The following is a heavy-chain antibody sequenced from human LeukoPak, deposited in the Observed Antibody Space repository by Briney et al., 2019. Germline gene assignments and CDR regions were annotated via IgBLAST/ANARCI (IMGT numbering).Heavy chain of an antibody. V-gene: IGHV3-30*18. Sequence: GRSLRLSWAAAGFTFSSYGMHWVRQAPGKGLEWVAIVSYDGSHKYYAASVKGRFTISSDNSKNTLYLQMNSLRPEDTAVYYCAKVGGVAVAGTDYWGQGTLVTVSS. J-gene: IGHJ4*02. D-gene: IGHD6-19*01. CDR2: VSYDGSHK. CDR1: GFTFSSYG. CDR3: AKVGGVAVAGTDY.